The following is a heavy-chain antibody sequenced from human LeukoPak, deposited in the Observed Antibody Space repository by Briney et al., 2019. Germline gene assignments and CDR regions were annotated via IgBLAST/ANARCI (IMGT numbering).Heavy chain of an antibody. CDR1: GFTFSSYA. J-gene: IGHJ4*02. V-gene: IGHV3-23*01. CDR3: AKVSGMATQWGNFDY. Sequence: GGSLRLSCAASGFTFSSYAMSWVRQAPGKGLEWVSAISGSGGSTDYADSVKGRFTISRDNSKDSLYLQMNSLRTEDTAVYYCAKVSGMATQWGNFDYWGQGTLVTASS. CDR2: ISGSGGST. D-gene: IGHD3-16*01.